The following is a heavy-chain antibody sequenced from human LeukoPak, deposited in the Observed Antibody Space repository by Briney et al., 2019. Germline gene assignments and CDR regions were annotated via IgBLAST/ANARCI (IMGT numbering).Heavy chain of an antibody. CDR1: RFTFSSYW. D-gene: IGHD5-12*01. CDR3: ARGSGYDSEPFDY. J-gene: IGHJ4*02. V-gene: IGHV3-7*01. Sequence: GGSLRLSCAASRFTFSSYWMNWVRQAPGKGLEWVANIKQDGSEKYYVDSVKGRFTISRDNAKNSLYLQMNSLRAEDTAVYYCARGSGYDSEPFDYWGQGTLVTVSS. CDR2: IKQDGSEK.